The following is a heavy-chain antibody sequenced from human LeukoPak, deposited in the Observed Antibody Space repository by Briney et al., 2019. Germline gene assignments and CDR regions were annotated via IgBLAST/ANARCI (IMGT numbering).Heavy chain of an antibody. V-gene: IGHV3-23*01. J-gene: IGHJ4*02. CDR1: GFTFSSYA. Sequence: GGSLRLSCAASGFTFSSYAMSWVRQAPGKGLEWVSAISGSGGSTYYADSVKGRFTISRDNSKNTLYLQMNSLRAEDTAVYYCARASSQIAVAGTVDYWGQGTLVTVSS. D-gene: IGHD6-19*01. CDR2: ISGSGGST. CDR3: ARASSQIAVAGTVDY.